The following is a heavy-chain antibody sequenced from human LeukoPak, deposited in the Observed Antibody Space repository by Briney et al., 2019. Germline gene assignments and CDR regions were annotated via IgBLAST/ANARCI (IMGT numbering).Heavy chain of an antibody. D-gene: IGHD3-10*01. V-gene: IGHV3-9*01. CDR1: GFTFDDYA. Sequence: GGSLRLSCAASGFTFDDYAMHWVRQAPGKGLEWVSGISWNSGSIGYADSVKGRFTISRDNAKNSLYLQMNSLRAEDTAVYYCASGYYGSGSYSKRDYFDYWGQGTLVTVSS. CDR2: ISWNSGSI. J-gene: IGHJ4*02. CDR3: ASGYYGSGSYSKRDYFDY.